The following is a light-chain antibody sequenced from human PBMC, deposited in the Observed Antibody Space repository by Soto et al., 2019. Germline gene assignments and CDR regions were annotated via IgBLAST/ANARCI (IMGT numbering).Light chain of an antibody. CDR3: QQRRNWPLT. J-gene: IGKJ1*01. V-gene: IGKV3-11*01. CDR2: DAT. CDR1: QSVASY. Sequence: EIVMTQSPATLSVSPGERATLSCRASQSVASYLAWYQQKPGQAPRLLIYDATNRATGIPMRFSGSGSGTDFSLTISSLEPEDSAVYYCQQRRNWPLTFGQGTKVDI.